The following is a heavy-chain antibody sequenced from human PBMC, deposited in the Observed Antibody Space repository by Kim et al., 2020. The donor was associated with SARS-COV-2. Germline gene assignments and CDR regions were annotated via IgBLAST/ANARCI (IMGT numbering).Heavy chain of an antibody. CDR3: ARVDYYGSPYFDY. J-gene: IGHJ4*02. Sequence: YNPSSKSRGTISVATSKNQFTLKLSSVTAAVTAVYYCARVDYYGSPYFDYWGQGTLVTVSS. V-gene: IGHV4-34*01. D-gene: IGHD3-10*01.